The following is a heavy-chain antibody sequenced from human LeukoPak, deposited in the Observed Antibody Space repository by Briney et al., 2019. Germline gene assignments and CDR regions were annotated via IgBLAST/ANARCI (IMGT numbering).Heavy chain of an antibody. V-gene: IGHV3-30*04. J-gene: IGHJ4*02. Sequence: GGSLRLSRAASGFTFSSYPMHWVRQAPGKGLEWVAVISYDESNKYYANSVKGRFTISRDNSKNTLYLQMNSLRAEDTAVYYCASRHYDFGYYWGQGTLVTVSS. CDR3: ASRHYDFGYY. CDR2: ISYDESNK. CDR1: GFTFSSYP. D-gene: IGHD4-17*01.